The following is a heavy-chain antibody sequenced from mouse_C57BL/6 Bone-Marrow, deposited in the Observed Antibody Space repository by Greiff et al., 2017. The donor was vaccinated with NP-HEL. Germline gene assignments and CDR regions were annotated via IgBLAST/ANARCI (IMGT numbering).Heavy chain of an antibody. V-gene: IGHV1-50*01. J-gene: IGHJ2*01. CDR1: GYTFTSYW. CDR2: IDPSDSYT. D-gene: IGHD2-5*01. Sequence: QVQLKQPGAELVKPGASVKLSCKASGYTFTSYWMQWVKQRPGQGLEWIGEIDPSDSYTNYNQKFKGKATLTVDTSSSTAYMQLSSLTSEDSAVYYCARSYYSNFYYFDYWGQGTTLTVSS. CDR3: ARSYYSNFYYFDY.